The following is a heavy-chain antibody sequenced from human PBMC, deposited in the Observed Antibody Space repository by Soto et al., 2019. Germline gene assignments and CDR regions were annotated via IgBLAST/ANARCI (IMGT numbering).Heavy chain of an antibody. CDR1: GDTFTNFG. Sequence: ASVKVSCKTSGDTFTNFGLSWVRQAPGQGLEWMGWIATYNSNRNLAQKFQGRLTLTTDTSTSTAYMELNSLGSEDTAVYYCATEQPRYYDTNGVDAFDIWGQGTMVTVSS. CDR2: IATYNSNR. V-gene: IGHV1-18*01. D-gene: IGHD3-22*01. CDR3: ATEQPRYYDTNGVDAFDI. J-gene: IGHJ3*02.